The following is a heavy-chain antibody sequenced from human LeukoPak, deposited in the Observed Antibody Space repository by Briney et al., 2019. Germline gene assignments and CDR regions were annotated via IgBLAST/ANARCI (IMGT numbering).Heavy chain of an antibody. CDR2: IYTSGST. Sequence: SETLSLTCTVSGGSISSGSYYWNWIRQPAGQGLEWIGRIYTSGSTNYNPSLKSRVTISVDTSKNQLSLKLSSVTAADTAVYYCARDSSSGWYRLFDYWGQGTLVTVSS. CDR1: GGSISSGSYY. V-gene: IGHV4-61*02. CDR3: ARDSSSGWYRLFDY. J-gene: IGHJ4*02. D-gene: IGHD6-19*01.